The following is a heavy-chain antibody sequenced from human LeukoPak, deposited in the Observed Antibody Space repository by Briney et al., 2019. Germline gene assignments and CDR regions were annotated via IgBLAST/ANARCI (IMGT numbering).Heavy chain of an antibody. CDR2: INWNGGST. CDR1: GFTFDDYG. V-gene: IGHV3-20*04. J-gene: IGHJ4*02. Sequence: SGGSLRLSCAASGFTFDDYGMSWVRQAPGKGLEWVSGINWNGGSTGYADSVKGRFTIPRDNAKNSLYLQMNSLRAEDTALYYCARGIGSSYRGYFDYWGQGTLVTVSS. CDR3: ARGIGSSYRGYFDY. D-gene: IGHD6-13*01.